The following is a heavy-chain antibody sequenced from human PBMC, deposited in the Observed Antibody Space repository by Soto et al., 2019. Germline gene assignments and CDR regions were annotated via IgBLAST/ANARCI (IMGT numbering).Heavy chain of an antibody. D-gene: IGHD3-9*01. CDR3: ARDYYDILTGYYPLGMDV. Sequence: GGSLRLSCAASGFTFSSYSMNWVRQAPGKGLEWVSSISSSSSYIYYADSVKGRFTISRDNAKNLLYLQMNSLRAEDTAVYYCARDYYDILTGYYPLGMDVWGQGTTVTVSS. CDR2: ISSSSSYI. CDR1: GFTFSSYS. J-gene: IGHJ6*02. V-gene: IGHV3-21*01.